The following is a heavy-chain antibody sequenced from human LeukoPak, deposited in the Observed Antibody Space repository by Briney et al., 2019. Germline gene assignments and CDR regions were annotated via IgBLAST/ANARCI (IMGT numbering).Heavy chain of an antibody. CDR3: ARGPHRGYYFLRVNAFDI. CDR1: GGSFSGYY. CDR2: INHSGST. D-gene: IGHD3-3*01. J-gene: IGHJ3*02. V-gene: IGHV4-34*01. Sequence: SETLSLTCAVYGGSFSGYYWSWIRQPPGKGLEWIGEINHSGSTNYNPSLKSRATISVDTSKNQFSLKLSSVTAADTAVYYCARGPHRGYYFLRVNAFDIWGQGSMVTVSS.